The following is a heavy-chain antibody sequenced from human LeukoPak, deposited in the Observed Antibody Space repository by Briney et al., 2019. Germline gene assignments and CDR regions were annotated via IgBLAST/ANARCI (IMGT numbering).Heavy chain of an antibody. Sequence: PGGSLRLSCVASGFTFSTYSMNWVRQAPGKGLEWVSYISSSSSMYYADSVKGRFTISRENAKNSLYLQMNSLRDEDTAVYYCAREFTSSWYGDYWGQGTLVIVSA. J-gene: IGHJ4*02. D-gene: IGHD6-13*01. V-gene: IGHV3-48*02. CDR1: GFTFSTYS. CDR2: ISSSSSM. CDR3: AREFTSSWYGDY.